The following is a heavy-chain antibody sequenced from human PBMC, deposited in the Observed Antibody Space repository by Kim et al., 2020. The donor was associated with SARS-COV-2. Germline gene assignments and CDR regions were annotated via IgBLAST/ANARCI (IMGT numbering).Heavy chain of an antibody. V-gene: IGHV3-23*01. D-gene: IGHD2-2*01. Sequence: DSVKGRFTISRDSSKNTLYLQLNSLTADDTALYYCARTRSCSSSSCYVDYWGRGTLVTVSS. CDR3: ARTRSCSSSSCYVDY. J-gene: IGHJ4*02.